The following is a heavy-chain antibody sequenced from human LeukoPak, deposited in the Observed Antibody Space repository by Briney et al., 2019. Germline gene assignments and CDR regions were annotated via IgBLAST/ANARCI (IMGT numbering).Heavy chain of an antibody. J-gene: IGHJ5*02. V-gene: IGHV3-23*01. CDR2: ISGGGGST. CDR3: AKGPYGDYVAYWFDP. CDR1: GFTFSSYW. Sequence: GGSLRLSCAASGFTFSSYWMSWVRQAPGKGLEWVSAISGGGGSTYYADSVKGRFTISRDNSKNTLYLQMNSLRAEDTAVYYCAKGPYGDYVAYWFDPWGQGTLVTVSS. D-gene: IGHD4-17*01.